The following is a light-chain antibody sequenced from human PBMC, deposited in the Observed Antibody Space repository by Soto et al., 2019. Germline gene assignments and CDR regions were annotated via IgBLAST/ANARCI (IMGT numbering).Light chain of an antibody. Sequence: EIVMTQSPATVSLSPGERATLSCRASPGVSYTLAWYQQRPGQAPRLLIYGASIRAPGIPARFSGGGSGTEFTLTITSLQSEDFAVYYCQQYENWPYTFGQGTKLEIK. J-gene: IGKJ2*01. CDR1: PGVSYT. CDR2: GAS. V-gene: IGKV3-15*01. CDR3: QQYENWPYT.